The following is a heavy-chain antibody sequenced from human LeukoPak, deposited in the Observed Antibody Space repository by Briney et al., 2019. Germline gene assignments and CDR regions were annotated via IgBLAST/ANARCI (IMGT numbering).Heavy chain of an antibody. V-gene: IGHV3-48*01. CDR3: VRDGSSWGNFDY. D-gene: IGHD7-27*01. CDR1: GFTFSTYA. CDR2: ISCCSRVI. Sequence: GGSLRLSCAASGFTFSTYAMDWVRQAPWKGLEWVSYISCCSRVIYHADSVKGRFTISRDNVKNSLYLQMNSLRTADTAVYYCVRDGSSWGNFDYWGQGTLVSVSS. J-gene: IGHJ4*02.